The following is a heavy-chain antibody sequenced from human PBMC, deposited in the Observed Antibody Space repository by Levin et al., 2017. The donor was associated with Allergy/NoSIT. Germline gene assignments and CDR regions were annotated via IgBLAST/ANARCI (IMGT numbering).Heavy chain of an antibody. CDR2: MNPNSGNT. D-gene: IGHD6-19*01. CDR1: GYTFTSYD. CDR3: ARLLSVAGHYYYGMDV. Sequence: ASVKVSCKASGYTFTSYDINWVRQATGQGLEWMGWMNPNSGNTGYAQKFQGRVTMTRNTSISTAYMELSSLRSEDTAVYYCARLLSVAGHYYYGMDVWGQGTTVTVSS. J-gene: IGHJ6*02. V-gene: IGHV1-8*01.